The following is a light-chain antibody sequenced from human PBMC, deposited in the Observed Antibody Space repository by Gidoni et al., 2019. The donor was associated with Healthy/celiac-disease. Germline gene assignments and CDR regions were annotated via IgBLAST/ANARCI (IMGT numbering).Light chain of an antibody. CDR3: QQSYSTPPST. CDR2: AAS. Sequence: DIQMTQSPSSLSASVGDRVTTTCRASQSISSYLNWYQQKPGKAPKLLIYAASSLQSGVPSRFSGSGSGTDFTLTISSLQPEDFATYYCQQSYSTPPSTFXQXTKLEIK. J-gene: IGKJ2*01. CDR1: QSISSY. V-gene: IGKV1-39*01.